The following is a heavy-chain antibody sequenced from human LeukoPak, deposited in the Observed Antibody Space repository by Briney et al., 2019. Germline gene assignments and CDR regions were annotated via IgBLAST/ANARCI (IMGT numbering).Heavy chain of an antibody. J-gene: IGHJ4*02. CDR3: ARGLRGHYYGSGRPMYYFDY. CDR2: ISAYNGNT. V-gene: IGHV1-18*01. Sequence: ASVKVSCKASGYTFTSYGISWVRQAPGQGLEWMGWISAYNGNTNYAQKLQGRVTMTTDTSTSTAYMELRSLRSDDTAVYYCARGLRGHYYGSGRPMYYFDYWGQGTLVTVSS. CDR1: GYTFTSYG. D-gene: IGHD3-10*01.